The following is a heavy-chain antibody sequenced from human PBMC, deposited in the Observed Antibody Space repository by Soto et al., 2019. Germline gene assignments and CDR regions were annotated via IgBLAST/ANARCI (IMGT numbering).Heavy chain of an antibody. V-gene: IGHV3-21*01. D-gene: IGHD2-2*02. Sequence: GGSLRLSCVGSGVTFSTYSINWVRQAPGKGLEWVSSISSRSDTYYADSVKGRFTISRDNAKNSVSLQMNSLRAEDTAVYYCAREYTAWPLAYGLDVWGQGTTVTVSS. J-gene: IGHJ6*02. CDR2: ISSRSDT. CDR1: GVTFSTYS. CDR3: AREYTAWPLAYGLDV.